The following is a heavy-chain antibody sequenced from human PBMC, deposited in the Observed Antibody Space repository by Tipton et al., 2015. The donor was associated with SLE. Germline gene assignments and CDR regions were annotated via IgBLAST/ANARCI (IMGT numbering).Heavy chain of an antibody. CDR3: ARQEARHYYYYYYMDV. D-gene: IGHD6-6*01. V-gene: IGHV4-34*01. CDR2: IYYSGST. CDR1: GGSFSGYY. J-gene: IGHJ6*03. Sequence: TLSLTCAVYGGSFSGYYWSWIRQPPGKGLEWIGGIYYSGSTYYNPSLKSRVTISVDTSKKQFSLKLSSVTAADTAVYYCARQEARHYYYYYYMDVWGKGTTVTVSS.